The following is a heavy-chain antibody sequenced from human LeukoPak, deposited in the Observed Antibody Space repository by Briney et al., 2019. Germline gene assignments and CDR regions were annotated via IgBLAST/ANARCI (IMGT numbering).Heavy chain of an antibody. CDR1: GFTFSSYE. Sequence: GGSLRLSCAASGFTFSSYEMNWVRQAPGKGLEWVSYISSSGSTIYYADSVKGRFTISRDNAKNSLYLQMNSLRAGDTAVYYCARVKGYYDSSGYLDAFDIWGQGTMATVSS. V-gene: IGHV3-48*03. CDR2: ISSSGSTI. CDR3: ARVKGYYDSSGYLDAFDI. D-gene: IGHD3-22*01. J-gene: IGHJ3*02.